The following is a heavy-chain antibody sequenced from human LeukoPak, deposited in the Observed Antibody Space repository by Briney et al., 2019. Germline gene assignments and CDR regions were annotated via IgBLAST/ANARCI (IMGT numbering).Heavy chain of an antibody. J-gene: IGHJ4*02. CDR2: ISSSSSTI. Sequence: GGSLRLSCAASGFTFSSYSMNWVRQAPGKGLEWVSYISSSSSTIYYADSVKGRFTISRDNAKNSLYLQMNSLRAEDTALYYCARVRGSSSWFIDYWGQGTLVTVSS. CDR1: GFTFSSYS. CDR3: ARVRGSSSWFIDY. D-gene: IGHD6-13*01. V-gene: IGHV3-48*04.